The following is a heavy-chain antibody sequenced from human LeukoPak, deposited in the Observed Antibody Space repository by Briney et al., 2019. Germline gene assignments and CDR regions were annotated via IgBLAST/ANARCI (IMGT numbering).Heavy chain of an antibody. CDR3: ATVSLAAAGTGYYYYYYMDV. CDR1: GYTLTELS. J-gene: IGHJ6*03. V-gene: IGHV1-24*01. CDR2: FDPEDGET. D-gene: IGHD6-13*01. Sequence: GASVKVSCKVSGYTLTELSMHWVRQAPGKGLEWMGGFDPEDGETIYAQKFQGRVTMTEDTSTDTAYMELSSLRSEDTAVCYCATVSLAAAGTGYYYYYYMDVWGKGTTVTVSS.